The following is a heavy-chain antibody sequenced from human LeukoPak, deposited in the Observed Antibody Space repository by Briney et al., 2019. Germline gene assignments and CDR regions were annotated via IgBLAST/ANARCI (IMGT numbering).Heavy chain of an antibody. CDR3: ARDLHLLWFGDPISSSGY. CDR2: ISAYNGNT. Sequence: GASVKVSCKASGYTFTSYYMHWVRQAPGQGLEWMGWISAYNGNTNYAQKLQGRVTMTTDTSTSTAYMELRSLRSDDTAVYYCARDLHLLWFGDPISSSGYWGQGTLVTVSS. J-gene: IGHJ4*02. V-gene: IGHV1-18*04. CDR1: GYTFTSYY. D-gene: IGHD3-10*01.